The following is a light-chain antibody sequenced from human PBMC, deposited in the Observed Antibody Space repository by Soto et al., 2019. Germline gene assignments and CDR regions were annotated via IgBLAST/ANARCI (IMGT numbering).Light chain of an antibody. CDR2: AAS. Sequence: DIQITQSPSSLSVSIGDRVTITCRSSQSIGVYLNWYQKKPGTPPKLLIYAASNLQSGVPSRFIGRGSGTDFTLTISSLQPEDFASYYCQQTYRIPYTFGQGTKLEI. J-gene: IGKJ2*01. V-gene: IGKV1-39*01. CDR1: QSIGVY. CDR3: QQTYRIPYT.